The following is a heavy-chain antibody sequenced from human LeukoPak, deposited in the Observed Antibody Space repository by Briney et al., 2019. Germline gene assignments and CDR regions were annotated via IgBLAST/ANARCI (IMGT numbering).Heavy chain of an antibody. D-gene: IGHD3-22*01. V-gene: IGHV3-23*01. CDR1: GFTFSSYA. CDR3: AKGSYYYDSADYFDY. CDR2: LSGSGGNT. J-gene: IGHJ4*02. Sequence: GGSMRLSCAASGFTFSSYAMSWVRQAPGKGLEWVSTLSGSGGNTYYADSVKGRVTISRDNSKNTLYLQMNSLRAEDTAVYHCAKGSYYYDSADYFDYWGQGTLVTVSS.